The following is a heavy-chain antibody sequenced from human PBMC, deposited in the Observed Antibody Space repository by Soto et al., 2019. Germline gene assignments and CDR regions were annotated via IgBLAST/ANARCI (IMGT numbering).Heavy chain of an antibody. CDR1: GYSFTSYW. J-gene: IGHJ4*02. CDR2: IYPGDSDT. D-gene: IGHD3-22*01. CDR3: ARTLTYYYDSSGSDY. V-gene: IGHV5-51*01. Sequence: GESLKISCKGSGYSFTSYWIGWVRQMPGKGLEWMGIIYPGDSDTRYSPSFQGQVTISADKSISTAYLQWSSLKASDTAMYYCARTLTYYYDSSGSDYWGQGTLVTVSS.